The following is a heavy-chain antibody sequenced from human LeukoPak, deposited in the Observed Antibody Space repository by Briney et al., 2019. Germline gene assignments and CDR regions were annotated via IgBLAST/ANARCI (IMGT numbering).Heavy chain of an antibody. CDR3: ARADGSSWYGGYNWFDP. D-gene: IGHD6-13*01. Sequence: SVKVSCKASRFTFSSPTVQWVRQARGQRLEWIGWIVVGSGYTNYAQKFQGRVTMTRDTSISTAYMELSRLRSDDTAVYYCARADGSSWYGGYNWFDPWGQGTPVTVSS. V-gene: IGHV1-58*01. CDR1: RFTFSSPT. J-gene: IGHJ5*02. CDR2: IVVGSGYT.